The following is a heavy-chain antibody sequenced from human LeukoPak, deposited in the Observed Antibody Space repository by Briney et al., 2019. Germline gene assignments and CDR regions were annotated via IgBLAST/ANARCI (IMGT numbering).Heavy chain of an antibody. CDR2: IIPIFGTA. Sequence: SVKVSCKASGGTFSSYAISWVRQAPGQGLEWMGGIIPIFGTANYAQKFQGRVTITADESTSTAYMELSSLRSEDTAVYYCAGVEDTAMVPSFDYWGQGTLVTVSS. CDR3: AGVEDTAMVPSFDY. V-gene: IGHV1-69*01. CDR1: GGTFSSYA. D-gene: IGHD5-18*01. J-gene: IGHJ4*02.